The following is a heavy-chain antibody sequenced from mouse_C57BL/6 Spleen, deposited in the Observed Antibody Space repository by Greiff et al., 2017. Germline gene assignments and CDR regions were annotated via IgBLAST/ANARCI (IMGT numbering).Heavy chain of an antibody. CDR3: ARRDYGSSGGYFDV. CDR2: IYPGDGDT. V-gene: IGHV1-82*01. CDR1: GYAFSSSW. D-gene: IGHD1-1*01. J-gene: IGHJ1*03. Sequence: QVQLQQSGPELVKPGASVKISCKASGYAFSSSWMNWVKQRPGKGLEWIGRIYPGDGDTNYNGKFKGKATLTADKSSSTAYMQLSSLTSEDSAVYFCARRDYGSSGGYFDVWGTGTTVTVSS.